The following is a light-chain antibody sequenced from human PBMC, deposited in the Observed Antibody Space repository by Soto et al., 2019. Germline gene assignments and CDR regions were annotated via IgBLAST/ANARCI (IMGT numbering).Light chain of an antibody. CDR2: EGS. CDR3: GSYGGSSTGV. CDR1: SSDVGSYNL. J-gene: IGLJ2*01. V-gene: IGLV2-23*01. Sequence: QSALTQPASVSGSPGQSITISCTGTSSDVGSYNLVSWYQQHPGKAPKLMIYEGSKRPSGVSNRFSGSKSGNTASLTISGLQAEDEADYYCGSYGGSSTGVFGGGTKVTVL.